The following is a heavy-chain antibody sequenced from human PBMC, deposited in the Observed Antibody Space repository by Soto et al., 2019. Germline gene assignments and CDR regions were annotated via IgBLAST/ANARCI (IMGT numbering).Heavy chain of an antibody. D-gene: IGHD1-26*01. CDR2: IDPSDSWT. CDR3: ARLGGVCAVNWFAP. Sequence: KLSWKGTAYCIYNYWISVVRELPGKGLEWMGRIDPSDSWTHYSPSFQGHVTISADKSISTVYLQWSSLKASDTAMYYCARLGGVCAVNWFAPRGQGTPLPVS. CDR1: AYCIYNYW. J-gene: IGHJ5*02. V-gene: IGHV5-10-1*01.